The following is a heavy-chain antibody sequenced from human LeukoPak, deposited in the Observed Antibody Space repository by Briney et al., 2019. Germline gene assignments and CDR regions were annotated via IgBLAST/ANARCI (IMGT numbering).Heavy chain of an antibody. CDR1: GYTFTNYA. D-gene: IGHD1-14*01. Sequence: AASVKVSCKASGYTFTNYAMHWVRQAPGQRLEWMGWSNPGSGYTKYSEDFQGRVIITRDTTANTAYMELSSLRSEDVAVYYCVIRIPGNDYWGQGTRVTVSS. V-gene: IGHV1-3*02. J-gene: IGHJ4*02. CDR2: SNPGSGYT. CDR3: VIRIPGNDY.